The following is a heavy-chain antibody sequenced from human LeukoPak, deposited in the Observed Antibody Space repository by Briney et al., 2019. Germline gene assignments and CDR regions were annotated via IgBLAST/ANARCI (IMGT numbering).Heavy chain of an antibody. Sequence: SETLSLTCTVPDGSIIGYYWSWIRQSPGKGLESLGYIYYTGSTIYNPSLKSRVTMSVATSRNQFFLRLSSVTAADTAVYYCARFSENYDSSLHYVDHWGQGTLVSVSS. CDR3: ARFSENYDSSLHYVDH. CDR2: IYYTGST. D-gene: IGHD3-22*01. J-gene: IGHJ4*02. CDR1: DGSIIGYY. V-gene: IGHV4-59*01.